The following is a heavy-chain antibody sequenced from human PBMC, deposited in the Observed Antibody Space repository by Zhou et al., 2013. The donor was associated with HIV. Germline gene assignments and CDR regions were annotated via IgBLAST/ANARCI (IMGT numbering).Heavy chain of an antibody. J-gene: IGHJ5*02. Sequence: QVQLVQSGADVKKPGASVKVSCKASGFTFTDYLIHWVRQAPGQGLEWMGIINPRPGSTNYAHNLKGRVTLTRDTSSSTVYMTLNSLRSEDTAVYYCARDRTDYYDSRAYYPNWFDPRGQGTLVTVSS. CDR3: ARDRTDYYDSRAYYPNWFDP. CDR1: GFTFTDYL. D-gene: IGHD3-22*01. V-gene: IGHV1-46*01. CDR2: INPRPGST.